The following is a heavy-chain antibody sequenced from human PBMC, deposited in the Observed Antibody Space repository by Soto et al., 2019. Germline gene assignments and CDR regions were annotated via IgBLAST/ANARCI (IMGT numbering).Heavy chain of an antibody. CDR3: ARRDYYDSSGLDAFDI. V-gene: IGHV1-3*01. Sequence: ASVKVSCKASGYTFTSYAMHWVRQAPGQRLEWMGWINAGNGNTKYSQKFQGRVTITRDTSASTAYMELSSLRSEDTAVYYCARRDYYDSSGLDAFDIRGQRTMVTVSS. D-gene: IGHD3-22*01. CDR1: GYTFTSYA. J-gene: IGHJ3*02. CDR2: INAGNGNT.